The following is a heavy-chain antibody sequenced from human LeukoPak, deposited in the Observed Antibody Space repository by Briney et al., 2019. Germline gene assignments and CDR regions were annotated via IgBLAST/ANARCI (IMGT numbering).Heavy chain of an antibody. J-gene: IGHJ4*02. CDR2: ITYSGST. CDR3: ARTTAAGTYYFDY. CDR1: GGSISGYY. Sequence: PSETLSLTCTVSGGSISGYYWSWIRQPPGKGLEWIDYITYSGSTNYNPSLKSRVTISVDTSKNQFSLKLSSVTAADTAVYYCARTTAAGTYYFDYWGQGTLVTVSS. V-gene: IGHV4-59*01. D-gene: IGHD6-13*01.